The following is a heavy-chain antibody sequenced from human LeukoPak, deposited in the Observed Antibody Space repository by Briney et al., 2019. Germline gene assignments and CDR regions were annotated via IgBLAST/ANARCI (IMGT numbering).Heavy chain of an antibody. CDR2: IIPIFGTA. Sequence: ASVKVSCKASGGTFSSYAISWVRQAPGQGLEWMGGIIPIFGTANYAQKFQGRVTITTDESTSTAYMELSSLRSEDTAVYYCARVCRDGYLMDYWGQRTLVTVSS. J-gene: IGHJ4*02. CDR1: GGTFSSYA. V-gene: IGHV1-69*05. D-gene: IGHD5-24*01. CDR3: ARVCRDGYLMDY.